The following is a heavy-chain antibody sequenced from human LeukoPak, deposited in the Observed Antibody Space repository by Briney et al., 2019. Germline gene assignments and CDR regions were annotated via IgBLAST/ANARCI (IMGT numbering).Heavy chain of an antibody. CDR3: ARDRGYSYGPFDY. CDR1: GFTFSSYA. D-gene: IGHD5-18*01. J-gene: IGHJ4*02. Sequence: GGSLRLSCAASGFTFSSYAMHWVRQAPGKGLEWVAVISYDGSNKYYADSVKGRFTISRDNSKNTLYLQMNSLRAEDTAMYYCARDRGYSYGPFDYWGQGTLVTVSS. V-gene: IGHV3-30*04. CDR2: ISYDGSNK.